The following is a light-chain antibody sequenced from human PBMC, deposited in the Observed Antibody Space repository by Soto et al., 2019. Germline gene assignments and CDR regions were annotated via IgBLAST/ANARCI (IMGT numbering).Light chain of an antibody. J-gene: IGKJ4*01. V-gene: IGKV3-15*01. CDR2: VAS. Sequence: EIVMTQSPATLSVSPGERATLSCRASQSVSSNLAWYQQKPGQTPKLLIYVASTRATGISARFSGSGSGTEFTLTISSLKSEDFAVYYCQQYNVWPLTFGGGTKVEFK. CDR3: QQYNVWPLT. CDR1: QSVSSN.